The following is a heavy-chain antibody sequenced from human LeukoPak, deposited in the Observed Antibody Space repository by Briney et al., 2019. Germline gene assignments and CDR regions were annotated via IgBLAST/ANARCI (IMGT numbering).Heavy chain of an antibody. Sequence: PGGSLRLSCAASGFTFSSYWMHWVRQAPGKGLVWVSRINTDGSSTSYADSVKGRFTISRDNAKNTLYLQMNSLRAEDTAVYYCARSRDGFQDGYHGMDVWGQGTTVTVSS. CDR3: ARSRDGFQDGYHGMDV. V-gene: IGHV3-74*01. D-gene: IGHD5-24*01. CDR2: INTDGSST. J-gene: IGHJ6*02. CDR1: GFTFSSYW.